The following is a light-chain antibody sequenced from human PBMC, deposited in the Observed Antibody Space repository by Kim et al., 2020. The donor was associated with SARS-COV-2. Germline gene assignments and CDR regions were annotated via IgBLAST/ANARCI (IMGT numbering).Light chain of an antibody. J-gene: IGKJ2*01. CDR1: QTISNY. V-gene: IGKV1-39*01. CDR3: QQSYSTLYT. Sequence: SASVGDRVTITCRASQTISNYLNWYQQKPGEAPKVLVSVASSLQSGVPSRFSGSGSGTDFTLTIRSLQPEDVATYYCQQSYSTLYTFGQGTKLEI. CDR2: VAS.